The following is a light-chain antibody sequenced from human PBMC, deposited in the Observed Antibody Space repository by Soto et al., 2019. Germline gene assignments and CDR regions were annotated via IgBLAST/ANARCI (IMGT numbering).Light chain of an antibody. V-gene: IGKV1-39*01. J-gene: IGKJ2*01. CDR2: AAS. Sequence: DIQMTQSPSSLSASVGDRVTITCRASQSLSSYLNWYQQKPGKAPKILIYAASSLQSGVPSRFSGSGSGTDFTLTLSSLQPEDFATYYCQQSYSTLMYTFGQGTKLEI. CDR3: QQSYSTLMYT. CDR1: QSLSSY.